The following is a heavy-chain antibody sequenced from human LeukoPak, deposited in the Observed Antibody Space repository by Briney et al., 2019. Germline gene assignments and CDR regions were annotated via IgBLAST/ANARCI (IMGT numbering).Heavy chain of an antibody. CDR3: ARTVAYYYDNWFDP. CDR1: GGSISSYY. V-gene: IGHV4-59*12. D-gene: IGHD3-22*01. CDR2: IYYSGST. Sequence: SETLSLTCTVSGGSISSYYWSWIRQPPGKGLEWIGYIYYSGSTNYNPSLKSRVTMSVDTSKNQFSLKLSSVTAADTAVYYCARTVAYYYDNWFDPWGQGTLVTVSS. J-gene: IGHJ5*02.